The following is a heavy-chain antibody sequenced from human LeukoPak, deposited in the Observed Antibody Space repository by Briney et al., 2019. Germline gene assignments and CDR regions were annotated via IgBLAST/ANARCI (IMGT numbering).Heavy chain of an antibody. Sequence: SETLSLTCTVSGGSISSSSYYWGWIRQPPGKGLEWIGSIYYSGSTYYNPSLKSRVTISVDTSKNQFSLKLSSVTAADTAVYYCAREVHYDPSPNDYWGQGTLVTVSS. V-gene: IGHV4-39*02. CDR2: IYYSGST. J-gene: IGHJ4*02. CDR3: AREVHYDPSPNDY. D-gene: IGHD3-3*01. CDR1: GGSISSSSYY.